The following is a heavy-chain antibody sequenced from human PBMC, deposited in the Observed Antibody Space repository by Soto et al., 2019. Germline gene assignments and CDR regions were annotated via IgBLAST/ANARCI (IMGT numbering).Heavy chain of an antibody. J-gene: IGHJ3*02. CDR3: SSDYGEIDDFNS. CDR2: VIPTLATA. V-gene: IGHV1-69*19. Sequence: QVQLVQSGAEVKKPGSSVKVSCKTSGGPFNNHAINWVRQAPGQGLEWVGLVIPTLATADYAQKFQGRVTITADEWTNTSYRELGSLISDDTGVYSFSSDYGEIDDFNSWGQGTLVTVSP. D-gene: IGHD4-17*01. CDR1: GGPFNNHA.